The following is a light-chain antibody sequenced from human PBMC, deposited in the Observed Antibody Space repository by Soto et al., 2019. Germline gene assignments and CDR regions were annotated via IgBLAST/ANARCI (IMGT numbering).Light chain of an antibody. V-gene: IGKV3-15*01. CDR3: QQYNDWPG. Sequence: EIVITQSPDTLSVSPGESATLSCRASQSVSSNLAWYQVKPGQAPRLLIYGAFTRATGVPARFSGSGSGTEFTLTISSLQSEDFALYYCQQYNDWPGFGQGTKVDIK. CDR1: QSVSSN. CDR2: GAF. J-gene: IGKJ1*01.